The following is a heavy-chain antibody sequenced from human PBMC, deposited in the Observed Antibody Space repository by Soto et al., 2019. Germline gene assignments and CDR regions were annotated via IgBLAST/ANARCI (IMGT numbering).Heavy chain of an antibody. J-gene: IGHJ4*02. CDR1: GFTFSNYA. CDR3: ARSRNSAVADSFDF. D-gene: IGHD1-26*01. CDR2: ISRDGSHK. V-gene: IGHV3-30*04. Sequence: GGSLRLSCAASGFTFSNYAIHWVRQAPGKGLEWVAVISRDGSHKYYLDSVKGRFTISRDNSKDTVNLLMNSLRDDDSAMYYCARSRNSAVADSFDFWGQGTLVTVSS.